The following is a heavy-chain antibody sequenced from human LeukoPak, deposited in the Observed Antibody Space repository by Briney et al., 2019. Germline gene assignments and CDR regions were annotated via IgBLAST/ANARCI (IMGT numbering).Heavy chain of an antibody. J-gene: IGHJ4*02. V-gene: IGHV3-53*01. CDR3: ARGNNWNDY. Sequence: GGSLRLSCAASGFTVSSNYMSWVRQAPGKGLEWVSVIYSGGSTYYADSVKGRFTISRDNAKNSLYLQMNRLRAEDTAFYHCARGNNWNDYWGQGTLVTVSS. D-gene: IGHD1-1*01. CDR1: GFTVSSNY. CDR2: IYSGGST.